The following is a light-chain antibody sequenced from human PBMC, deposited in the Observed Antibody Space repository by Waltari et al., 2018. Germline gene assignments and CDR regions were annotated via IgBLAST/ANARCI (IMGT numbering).Light chain of an antibody. CDR1: QSICRY. V-gene: IGKV1-39*01. Sequence: DIQMTQSPSSLSASVGARVTIPCRASQSICRYLNWYQQKPGKAPNLLIYAASTLRSGVPSRFTGSGSGTDFTLTISSLQPEDFATYYCQQSYSTPFTFGPGIKVDIK. CDR3: QQSYSTPFT. J-gene: IGKJ3*01. CDR2: AAS.